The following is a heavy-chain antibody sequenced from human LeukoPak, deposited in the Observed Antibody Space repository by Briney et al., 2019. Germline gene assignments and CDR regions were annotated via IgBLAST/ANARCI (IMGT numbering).Heavy chain of an antibody. J-gene: IGHJ4*02. CDR1: GFTFSSYA. CDR2: ISGSGGST. CDR3: AKGYYDYVWGSYRPSRIVDY. D-gene: IGHD3-16*02. V-gene: IGHV3-23*01. Sequence: PGGSLRLSCAASGFTFSSYAMSWVRQAPGKGLEWVSAISGSGGSTYYADSVKGRFTISRDNSKNTLYLQMNSLRAEDTAVYYCAKGYYDYVWGSYRPSRIVDYWGQGTLVTVSS.